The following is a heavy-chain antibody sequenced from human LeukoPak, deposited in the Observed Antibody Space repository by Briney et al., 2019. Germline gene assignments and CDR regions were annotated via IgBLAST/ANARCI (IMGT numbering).Heavy chain of an antibody. CDR1: GGSISSGSYH. V-gene: IGHV4-61*02. D-gene: IGHD2-2*01. J-gene: IGHJ4*02. Sequence: SETLSLTCTASGGSISSGSYHWSWIRQPAGKGLEWIGRNYTSGSTHYNPSLKSRVTITVDTSKNQFSLKLSSVTAADTAVYYCARAALGYCSSTSCHEPPYYFDYWGQGTLVTVSS. CDR3: ARAALGYCSSTSCHEPPYYFDY. CDR2: NYTSGST.